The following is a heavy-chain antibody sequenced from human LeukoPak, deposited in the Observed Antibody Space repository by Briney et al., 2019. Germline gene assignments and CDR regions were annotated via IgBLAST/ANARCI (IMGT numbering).Heavy chain of an antibody. D-gene: IGHD2-15*01. CDR3: VTDRSRIRGV. J-gene: IGHJ6*02. CDR2: INEGGSQT. V-gene: IGHV3-7*02. Sequence: PGGSLRLSCVASGFIFRNYWISWVRQAPGKGLEWVANINEGGSQTYYVDSVRGRFIISRDNAKDSLFLQTNSLTAEDTAVYYCVTDRSRIRGVWGQGATVTVSS. CDR1: GFIFRNYW.